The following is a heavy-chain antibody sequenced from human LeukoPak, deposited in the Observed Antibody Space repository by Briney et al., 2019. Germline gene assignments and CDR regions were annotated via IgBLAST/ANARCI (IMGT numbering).Heavy chain of an antibody. V-gene: IGHV4-30-4*07. Sequence: SETLSLTCAVSGGSISSGGYSWSWIRQPPGKGLEWIGYIYYSGSTYYNPSLKSRVTISVDTSKNQFSLKLSSVTAADTAVYYCARGGNEIVVVIDYWGQGTLVTVSS. CDR3: ARGGNEIVVVIDY. J-gene: IGHJ4*02. CDR1: GGSISSGGYS. CDR2: IYYSGST. D-gene: IGHD3-22*01.